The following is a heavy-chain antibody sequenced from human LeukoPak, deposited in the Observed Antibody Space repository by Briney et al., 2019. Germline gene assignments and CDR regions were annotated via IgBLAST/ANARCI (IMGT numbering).Heavy chain of an antibody. CDR3: AKGIQRGYSYGRHTYFDY. D-gene: IGHD5-18*01. V-gene: IGHV3-23*01. Sequence: GGTLRLSCAASGFTFSSYAMSWVRQAPGKGLEWVSAISGSGGSTYYADSVKGRLTISRDNSKNTLYLQMNSLRAEDTAVYYCAKGIQRGYSYGRHTYFDYWGQGTLVTVSS. J-gene: IGHJ4*02. CDR1: GFTFSSYA. CDR2: ISGSGGST.